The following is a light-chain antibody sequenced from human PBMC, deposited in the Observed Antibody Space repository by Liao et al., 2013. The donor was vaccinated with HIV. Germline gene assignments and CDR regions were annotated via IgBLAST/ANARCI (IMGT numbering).Light chain of an antibody. J-gene: IGLJ3*02. CDR1: ALPKQY. CDR3: QSADSRGTWV. CDR2: KDS. Sequence: SYELTQPPSVSVSPGQTARITCSGDALPKQYAYWYQQKPGQAPVLLIYKDSERPSGISERFSGSSSGTTVTLTISGVQAEDEADYYCQSADSRGTWVFGGGTKLTVL. V-gene: IGLV3-25*03.